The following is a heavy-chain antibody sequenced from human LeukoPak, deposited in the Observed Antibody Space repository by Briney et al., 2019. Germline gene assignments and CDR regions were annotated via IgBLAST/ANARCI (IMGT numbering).Heavy chain of an antibody. CDR2: IYYSGST. CDR3: ARAHGDPFFDY. CDR1: GGSISSYY. V-gene: IGHV4-59*01. D-gene: IGHD4-17*01. J-gene: IGHJ4*02. Sequence: SETLSPTCTVSGGSISSYYWSWIRQPPGKGLEWIGYIYYSGSTNYNPSLKSRVTISVDTSKNQFSLKLSSVTAADTAVYYCARAHGDPFFDYWGQGTLVTVSS.